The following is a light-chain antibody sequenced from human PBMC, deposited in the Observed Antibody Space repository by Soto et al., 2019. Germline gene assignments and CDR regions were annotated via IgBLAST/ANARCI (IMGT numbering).Light chain of an antibody. CDR1: SSDVGTYSL. Sequence: QSALTQPASVSGSPGQSIIISCTGASSDVGTYSLVSWYQQHPGKAPKLMIYEGSRRPSGVSNRFSGSTSDNTASLTISGLQAEDEADYYCCSYAGSTNFVLFGGGTKLIVL. J-gene: IGLJ3*02. CDR3: CSYAGSTNFVL. CDR2: EGS. V-gene: IGLV2-23*01.